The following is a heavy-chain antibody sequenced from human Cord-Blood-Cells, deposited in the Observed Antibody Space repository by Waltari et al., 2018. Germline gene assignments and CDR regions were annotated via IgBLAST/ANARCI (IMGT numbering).Heavy chain of an antibody. V-gene: IGHV1-2*05. CDR1: GYPFTGYF. CDR3: AKAFTSSYAFDI. D-gene: IGHD2-2*01. CDR2: LNPTSGGT. Sequence: QVQLVQSGAGVKKPGASVKGSCKASGYPFTGYFMHWVQQAQGQGLGWNGRLNPTSGGTNYAKKFQGRVTMHRDTSISTGYMELSRLRSDDTVVYYCAKAFTSSYAFDIWGQGTMVTVSS. J-gene: IGHJ3*02.